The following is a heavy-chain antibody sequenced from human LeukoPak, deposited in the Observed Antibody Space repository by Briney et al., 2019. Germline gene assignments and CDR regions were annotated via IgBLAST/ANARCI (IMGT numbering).Heavy chain of an antibody. CDR3: AREGSPSANWFDP. V-gene: IGHV3-30-3*01. J-gene: IGHJ5*02. CDR2: ISYDGSNK. Sequence: PGRSLRLSCAASGFTFSSYAMHWVRQAPGKGLEWVAVISYDGSNKYYADSVKGRFTISRDNSKNTLYLQMNSLRAEDTAVYYCAREGSPSANWFDPWGQGTLVTVSS. CDR1: GFTFSSYA.